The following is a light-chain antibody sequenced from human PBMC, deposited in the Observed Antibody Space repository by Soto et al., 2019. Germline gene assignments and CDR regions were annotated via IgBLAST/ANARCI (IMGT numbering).Light chain of an antibody. CDR2: DVS. V-gene: IGKV3-15*01. J-gene: IGKJ5*01. CDR1: QGVTTN. Sequence: EIVMTQSPATLSVSPGERATLSCRAGQGVTTNFAWYQQKSGQSPRLLIYDVSTRATGVPARFSGTGSETDFTLTISGLQSDDSAVYFCQQYNNWPFSLGQGTRLEIK. CDR3: QQYNNWPFS.